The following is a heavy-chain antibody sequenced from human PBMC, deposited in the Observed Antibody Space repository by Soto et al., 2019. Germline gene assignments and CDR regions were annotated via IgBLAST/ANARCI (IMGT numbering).Heavy chain of an antibody. CDR1: GYTFSSFY. J-gene: IGHJ6*02. Sequence: ASVKVSCKASGYTFSSFYMHWVRQAPGQGLEWMGIINPSGGSTSYAQKFQGRVTMTVDTSTSTAYMELRSLRSDDTAVYYCAREGYYGSGSYYKSYDYYYGMDVWG. D-gene: IGHD3-10*01. V-gene: IGHV1-46*01. CDR2: INPSGGST. CDR3: AREGYYGSGSYYKSYDYYYGMDV.